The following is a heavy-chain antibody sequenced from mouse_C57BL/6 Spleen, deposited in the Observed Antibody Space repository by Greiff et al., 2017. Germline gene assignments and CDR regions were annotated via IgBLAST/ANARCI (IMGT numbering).Heavy chain of an antibody. V-gene: IGHV1-59*01. J-gene: IGHJ4*01. CDR3: AREGSSYGTPYAMDY. CDR1: GYTFTSYW. Sequence: QVQLQQPGAELVRPGTSVKLSCKASGYTFTSYWMHWVKQRPGQGLEWIGVIDPSDSYTNYNQKFKGKATLTVDTSSSTAYMQLSSLTSEDSAVYDCAREGSSYGTPYAMDYWGQGTSVTVSS. D-gene: IGHD1-1*01. CDR2: IDPSDSYT.